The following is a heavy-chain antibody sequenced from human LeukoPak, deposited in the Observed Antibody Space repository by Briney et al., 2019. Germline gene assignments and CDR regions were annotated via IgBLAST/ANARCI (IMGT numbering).Heavy chain of an antibody. Sequence: SETLSLTCTVSGGSISSYFWSWFRQPAGKGLEWIGRIHASGTTNYNPSLKSRVSMSIDVSKNQFSLKLSSVTAADTAVYYCARSRAFDIWGQGTMVTVSS. CDR2: IHASGTT. CDR3: ARSRAFDI. CDR1: GGSISSYF. V-gene: IGHV4-4*07. J-gene: IGHJ3*02.